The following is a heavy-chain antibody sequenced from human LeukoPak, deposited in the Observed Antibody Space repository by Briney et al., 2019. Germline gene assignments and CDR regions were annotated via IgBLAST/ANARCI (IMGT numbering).Heavy chain of an antibody. D-gene: IGHD3-3*01. CDR2: ISGSGGST. CDR1: GFTFSSYA. J-gene: IGHJ4*02. CDR3: AKSDRLGVVNYDY. Sequence: PGGSLRLSXAASGFTFSSYAMSWVRQAPGKGLEWVSAISGSGGSTYYADSVKGRFTISRDNSKNTLYLQMNSLRAEDTAVYYCAKSDRLGVVNYDYWGQGTLVTVSS. V-gene: IGHV3-23*01.